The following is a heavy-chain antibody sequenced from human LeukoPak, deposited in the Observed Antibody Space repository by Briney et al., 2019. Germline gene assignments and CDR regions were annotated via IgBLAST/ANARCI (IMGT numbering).Heavy chain of an antibody. Sequence: NPGGSLRLSCAASGFTFSSYSMNWVRQAPGKGLEWVSSISTSSSYIYYADSVKGRFTISRANAKNSLYLQMNSLRAEDTALYYCARSQVRIAAAGTGFSFDYWGQGTLVTVSS. D-gene: IGHD6-13*01. CDR1: GFTFSSYS. CDR2: ISTSSSYI. V-gene: IGHV3-21*04. J-gene: IGHJ4*02. CDR3: ARSQVRIAAAGTGFSFDY.